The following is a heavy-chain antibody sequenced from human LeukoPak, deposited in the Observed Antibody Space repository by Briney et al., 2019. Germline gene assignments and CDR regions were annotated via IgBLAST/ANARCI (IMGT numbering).Heavy chain of an antibody. V-gene: IGHV3-9*01. D-gene: IGHD2-15*01. J-gene: IGHJ3*02. CDR2: ISWNSGSI. CDR3: ATGIGGAFDI. Sequence: GRSLRLSCAASGFTFDDYAMHWVRQAPGKGLEWVSGISWNSGSIGYADSVKGRFTISRDNAKNSLYLQMNSLRAEDTAVYYCATGIGGAFDIWGQGTMDTVSS. CDR1: GFTFDDYA.